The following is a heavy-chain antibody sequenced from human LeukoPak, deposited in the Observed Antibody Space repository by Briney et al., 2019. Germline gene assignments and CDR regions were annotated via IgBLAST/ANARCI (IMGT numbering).Heavy chain of an antibody. CDR3: ASEPTVTYKESPFDY. CDR1: GFTFSSYA. V-gene: IGHV3-23*01. CDR2: ISGSGGST. Sequence: GGSLRLSCAASGFTFSSYAMSWVRQAPGKGLEWVSAISGSGGSTYYADSVKGRFTISRDNSKNTLYLQMNGLRAEDTAVYYCASEPTVTYKESPFDYWGQGTLVTVSS. D-gene: IGHD4-17*01. J-gene: IGHJ4*02.